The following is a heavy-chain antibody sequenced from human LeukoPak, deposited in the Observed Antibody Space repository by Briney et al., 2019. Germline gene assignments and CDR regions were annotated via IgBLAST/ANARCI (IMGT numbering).Heavy chain of an antibody. J-gene: IGHJ4*02. D-gene: IGHD3-22*01. Sequence: QPGRSLRLSCAASGFTFSSYGMHWVRQAPGKGLEWVAVIWYDGSNKYYADSVKGRFTISRDNSKNTLYLQMNSLRAEDTAVYYSAKDRGIVGSAFDHWGQGTLVTVSS. V-gene: IGHV3-33*06. CDR2: IWYDGSNK. CDR3: AKDRGIVGSAFDH. CDR1: GFTFSSYG.